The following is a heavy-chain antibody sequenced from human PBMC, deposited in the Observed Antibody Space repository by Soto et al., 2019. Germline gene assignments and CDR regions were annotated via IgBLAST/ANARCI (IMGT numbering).Heavy chain of an antibody. CDR3: ARVTDYYDSSGYYYFRD. CDR2: IYYSGST. V-gene: IGHV4-30-4*01. CDR1: GGSISSGDYY. Sequence: SETLSLTCTVSGGSISSGDYYWSWIRQPPGKGLEWIGYIYYSGSTYYNPSLKSRVTISVDTSKNQFSLKLSSVTAADTAVYYCARVTDYYDSSGYYYFRDWGQGTLVTVSS. J-gene: IGHJ4*02. D-gene: IGHD3-22*01.